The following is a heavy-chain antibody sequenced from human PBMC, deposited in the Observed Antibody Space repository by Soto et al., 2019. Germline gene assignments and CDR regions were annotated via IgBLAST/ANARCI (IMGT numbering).Heavy chain of an antibody. CDR3: ARDRELEPLPIGYYGMDV. J-gene: IGHJ6*02. Sequence: QVQLQQSGPGLVKPSQTLSLTCAISGDSVSSNSAAWNWIRQSPSRGLEWLGRTYYRSKWYNDYAVAVKSRITTNPDTSKNQFSLQLNSVTPEDTAVYYCARDRELEPLPIGYYGMDVWGQGTTVTVSS. CDR1: GDSVSSNSAA. D-gene: IGHD1-1*01. V-gene: IGHV6-1*01. CDR2: TYYRSKWYN.